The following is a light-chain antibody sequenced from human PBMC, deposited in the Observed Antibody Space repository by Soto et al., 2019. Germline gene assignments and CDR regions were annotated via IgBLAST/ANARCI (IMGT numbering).Light chain of an antibody. Sequence: DIQMTQSPSSLSASVGDRVTITCRASQGISSYLAWYRQKPGKVPEVLIYSASALQSGVPSRFSGSGSGTDFTLTISSLQPEDVATYYCQNYRSAPLTFGGGTKVEIK. V-gene: IGKV1-27*01. J-gene: IGKJ4*01. CDR1: QGISSY. CDR2: SAS. CDR3: QNYRSAPLT.